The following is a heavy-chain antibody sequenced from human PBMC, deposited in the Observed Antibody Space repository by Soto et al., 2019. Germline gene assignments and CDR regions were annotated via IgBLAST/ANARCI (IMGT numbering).Heavy chain of an antibody. CDR1: GGSISSYY. Sequence: QVQLQESGPGLVKPSETLSLTCTVSGGSISSYYWSWIRQPPGKGLEWIGYIYYSGSTNYNPSLKSRVTIAVDTSKNQFSLKLSSVTAADTAVYYCAREKYGMDVWGQGTTVTVSS. J-gene: IGHJ6*02. CDR2: IYYSGST. V-gene: IGHV4-59*01. CDR3: AREKYGMDV.